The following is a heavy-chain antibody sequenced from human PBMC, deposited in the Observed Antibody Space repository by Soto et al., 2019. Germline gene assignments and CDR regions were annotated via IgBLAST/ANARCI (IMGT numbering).Heavy chain of an antibody. CDR2: ISYNGNT. CDR3: ARARLRAVYAFDF. Sequence: QVQLQESGPGLVKPSQTLSLTCTLSGVSITSGAYYWTWVRQHPGKGLEWIGYISYNGNTYFSPSLQSRLTISLDTSKNQFSLKLRSVTAADTAMYYCARARLRAVYAFDFWGQGTMVTVSS. D-gene: IGHD4-17*01. V-gene: IGHV4-31*03. CDR1: GVSITSGAYY. J-gene: IGHJ3*01.